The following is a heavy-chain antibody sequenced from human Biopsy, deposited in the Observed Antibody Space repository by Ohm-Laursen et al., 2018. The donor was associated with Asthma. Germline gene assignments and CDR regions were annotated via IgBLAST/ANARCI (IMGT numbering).Heavy chain of an antibody. CDR2: ISFDGSNK. V-gene: IGHV3-30*18. CDR3: AKDVFPGWELRRGPDY. Sequence: SSLRLSCAASGFTFGDYWMSWVRQAPGKGLDWVAVISFDGSNKNYTDSVKGRFTISRDNSRNTLHLQMNSLRAEDTAVYYCAKDVFPGWELRRGPDYWGQGTLVTVCS. D-gene: IGHD1-26*01. J-gene: IGHJ4*02. CDR1: GFTFGDYW.